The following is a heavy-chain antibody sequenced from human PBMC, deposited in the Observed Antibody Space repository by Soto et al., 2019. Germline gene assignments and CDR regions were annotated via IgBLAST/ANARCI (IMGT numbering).Heavy chain of an antibody. D-gene: IGHD3-9*01. V-gene: IGHV3-21*01. Sequence: EVQLVESGGGLVKPGGSLRLSCAASGFTFSSYSMNWVRQAPGKGLEWVSSISSSSSYIYYADSVKGRFTISRDNAKNSLYLQMNSLGVEDTAVYYCARDQFYWPELFYYDGIDVWGQGTTVTVSS. CDR2: ISSSSSYI. J-gene: IGHJ6*02. CDR3: ARDQFYWPELFYYDGIDV. CDR1: GFTFSSYS.